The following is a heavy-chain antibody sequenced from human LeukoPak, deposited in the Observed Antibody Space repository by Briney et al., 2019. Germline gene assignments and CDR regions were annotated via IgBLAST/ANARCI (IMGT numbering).Heavy chain of an antibody. CDR1: GVTFSSDW. J-gene: IGHJ4*02. CDR2: IKEDGSEK. Sequence: GGSLRLSCAASGVTFSSDWMSWVRQAPGKGLEWVANIKEDGSEKNYVDSVKGRFTISRDNAENSLYLQMHSLTAEDTAVYYCARHRNIRYWGQGTLVTVSS. D-gene: IGHD1-14*01. CDR3: ARHRNIRY. V-gene: IGHV3-7*05.